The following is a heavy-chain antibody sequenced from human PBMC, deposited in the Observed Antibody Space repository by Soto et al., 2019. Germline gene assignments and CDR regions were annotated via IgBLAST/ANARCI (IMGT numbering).Heavy chain of an antibody. CDR3: AREVWVAGLLYYFDF. CDR2: ISSNGNT. Sequence: SETLSLTCTVSDGSISGNFLTWIRQPAGKGLEWVGRISSNGNTDYNPSLKSRVTMSIDTSKNHFSLDLISVTASDTAIYYCAREVWVAGLLYYFDFWGQGTLVTVSS. J-gene: IGHJ4*02. V-gene: IGHV4-4*07. D-gene: IGHD6-19*01. CDR1: DGSISGNF.